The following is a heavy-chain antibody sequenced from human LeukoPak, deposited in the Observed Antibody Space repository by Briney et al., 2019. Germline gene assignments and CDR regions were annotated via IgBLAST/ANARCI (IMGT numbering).Heavy chain of an antibody. CDR1: GFTVSSND. J-gene: IGHJ4*02. Sequence: PGGSLRLSCAASGFTVSSNDMSWVRQAPGKGLEWVSVVYSGGGIYYADSVKGRFTIFRDDSKNTMYLQMTSLRVEDTAVYYCARGLSGFLDYWGQGTLVTVSS. V-gene: IGHV3-53*01. CDR3: ARGLSGFLDY. D-gene: IGHD3-22*01. CDR2: VYSGGGI.